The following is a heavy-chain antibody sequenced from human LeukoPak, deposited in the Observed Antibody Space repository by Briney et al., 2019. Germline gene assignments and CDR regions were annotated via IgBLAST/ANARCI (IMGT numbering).Heavy chain of an antibody. CDR2: IYPGDSDT. D-gene: IGHD2-15*01. V-gene: IGHV5-51*01. Sequence: GESLKISCKGSGYSFTSYWIGWVRQMPGKGLEWMGIIYPGDSDTRYSPSFQGQATISADKSISTAYLQWSSLKASDTAMYYCARAGDYSVYYYYGMDVWGQGTTVTVSS. CDR3: ARAGDYSVYYYYGMDV. CDR1: GYSFTSYW. J-gene: IGHJ6*02.